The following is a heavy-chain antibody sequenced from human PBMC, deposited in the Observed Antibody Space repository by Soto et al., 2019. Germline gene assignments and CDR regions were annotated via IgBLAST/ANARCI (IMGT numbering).Heavy chain of an antibody. Sequence: QVQLVESGGGVVQPGRSLRLSCAASGFSFSKYGMHWVRQAPGKGLEWVAEMSDDGSKKYYGDSVKGRFTISRDNSKNTLYLLMDSLRPEDTAMYYCAKELRETGGYYIDCWGQGTQVTVSS. CDR1: GFSFSKYG. V-gene: IGHV3-30*18. D-gene: IGHD3-16*01. J-gene: IGHJ4*02. CDR3: AKELRETGGYYIDC. CDR2: MSDDGSKK.